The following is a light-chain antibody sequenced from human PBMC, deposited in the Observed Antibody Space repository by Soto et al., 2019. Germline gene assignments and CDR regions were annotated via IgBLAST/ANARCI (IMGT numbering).Light chain of an antibody. J-gene: IGKJ2*01. CDR3: QQSYTTPRT. Sequence: DIQMTQSPSSLSASVGDRVTITCRASLRISSDLNWFQQKPGKAPKVLFFGASSLQSGVPSRFSGSGSGTDFTLTISSLQREDSATYYCQQSYTTPRTFGQGTKLEIK. CDR2: GAS. V-gene: IGKV1-39*01. CDR1: LRISSD.